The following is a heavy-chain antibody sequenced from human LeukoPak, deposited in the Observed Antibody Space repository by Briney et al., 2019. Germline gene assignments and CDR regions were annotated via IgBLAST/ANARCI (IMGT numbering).Heavy chain of an antibody. CDR1: GGTFSSYT. J-gene: IGHJ4*02. D-gene: IGHD3-22*01. Sequence: ASVKVSCKASGGTFSSYTISWVRQAPGQGLEWMGRIIPILGIANYAQKFQGRVTITADKSTSTAYMELSSLRSEDTAVYYCAREYYDSSGYVPFFDYWGQGTLVTVSS. CDR2: IIPILGIA. V-gene: IGHV1-69*04. CDR3: AREYYDSSGYVPFFDY.